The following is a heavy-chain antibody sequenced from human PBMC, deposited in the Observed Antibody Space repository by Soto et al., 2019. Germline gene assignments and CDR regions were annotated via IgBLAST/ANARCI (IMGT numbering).Heavy chain of an antibody. J-gene: IGHJ6*02. Sequence: GGSLRLSCAASGFTFSSYSMNWVRQAPGKGLEWVSSISSSSSYIYYADSVKGRFTISRDNAKNSLYLQMNSLRAEDTAVYYCAKVGERWLQMRVYYYYYGMDVWGQGTTVTVSS. CDR3: AKVGERWLQMRVYYYYYGMDV. CDR1: GFTFSSYS. V-gene: IGHV3-21*01. CDR2: ISSSSSYI. D-gene: IGHD5-12*01.